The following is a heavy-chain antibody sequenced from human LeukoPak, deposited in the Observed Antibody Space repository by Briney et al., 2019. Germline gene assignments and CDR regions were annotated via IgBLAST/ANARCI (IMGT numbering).Heavy chain of an antibody. CDR2: IKQDGSDK. CDR3: AKEKTTGTYYVDY. J-gene: IGHJ4*02. V-gene: IGHV3-7*01. CDR1: GFTFSSYW. Sequence: PGGSLRLSCAASGFTFSSYWMSWVRRAPGKGLEWVANIKQDGSDKYYVDSVKGRFTISRDNAKNSLYLQMNSLRAEDTAVYYCAKEKTTGTYYVDYWGQGTLVTVSS. D-gene: IGHD1-7*01.